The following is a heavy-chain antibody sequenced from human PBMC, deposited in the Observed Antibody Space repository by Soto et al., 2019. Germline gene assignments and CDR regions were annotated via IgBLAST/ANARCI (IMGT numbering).Heavy chain of an antibody. V-gene: IGHV4-30-2*01. CDR2: IYHSGST. D-gene: IGHD3-22*01. CDR1: GGSISSGGYS. Sequence: QLQLQESGSGLVKPSQTLSLTCAVSGGSISSGGYSWSWIRQPPGKGLEWIGYIYHSGSTYYNPSLKRRVTISVDSSKNQFSLKLSSVTAADTAVYYCARDRNPYDSSGYYGGGWFDPGGQGTLVTVSS. J-gene: IGHJ5*02. CDR3: ARDRNPYDSSGYYGGGWFDP.